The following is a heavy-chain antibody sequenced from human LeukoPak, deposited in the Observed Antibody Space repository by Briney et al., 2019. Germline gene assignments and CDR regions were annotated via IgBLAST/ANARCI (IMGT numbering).Heavy chain of an antibody. CDR1: GFTFSSCS. Sequence: PGGSLRLSCAASGFTFSSCSMNWVRQAPGKGLEWVSIIFSGGSTYYADSVKGRFTISRDNSKNTLYLQMNSLRAEDTAVYYCARGSMTTVTKIDYWGQGTLVTVSS. CDR3: ARGSMTTVTKIDY. J-gene: IGHJ4*02. V-gene: IGHV3-53*01. CDR2: IFSGGST. D-gene: IGHD4-17*01.